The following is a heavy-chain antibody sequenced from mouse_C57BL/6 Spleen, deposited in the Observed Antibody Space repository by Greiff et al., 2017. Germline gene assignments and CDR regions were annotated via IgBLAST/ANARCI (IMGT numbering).Heavy chain of an antibody. D-gene: IGHD2-4*01. Sequence: EVKLMESGPGMVKPSPSLSLTCTVTGYSFTSGYDWYWIRHFPGNKLEWMGYISYSGSTNYNPYFKSRISITHDTSKNHFYLKVNSVTTEDTATYYCARGLRGWFAYWGQGTLVTVSA. CDR3: ARGLRGWFAY. CDR1: GYSFTSGYD. CDR2: ISYSGST. J-gene: IGHJ3*01. V-gene: IGHV3-1*01.